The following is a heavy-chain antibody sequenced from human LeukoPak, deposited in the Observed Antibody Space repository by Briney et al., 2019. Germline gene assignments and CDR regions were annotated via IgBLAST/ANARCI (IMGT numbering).Heavy chain of an antibody. CDR3: ARPDDYGDYFDY. CDR2: INHSGST. V-gene: IGHV4-34*01. D-gene: IGHD4-17*01. J-gene: IGHJ4*02. CDR1: GGSFSGYY. Sequence: SETLSLTCAVYGGSFSGYYWSWIRRPPGKGLEWIGEINHSGSTNYNPSLKSRVTISVDTSKNQFSLKLSSVTAADTAVYYCARPDDYGDYFDYWGQGTLVTVSS.